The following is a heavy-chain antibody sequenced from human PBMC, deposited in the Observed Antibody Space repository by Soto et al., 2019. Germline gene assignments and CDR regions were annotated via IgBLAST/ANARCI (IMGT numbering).Heavy chain of an antibody. CDR2: ISAYNGNT. CDR1: GYTFTSYG. J-gene: IGHJ3*02. Sequence: ASVKVSCKASGYTFTSYGISWVRQAPGQGLEWMGWISAYNGNTNYAQKLQGRVTMTTDTSTSTAYMELRSPRSDDTAVYYCARDRNPYYYDSSGHDAFDIWGQGTMVTVSS. D-gene: IGHD3-22*01. CDR3: ARDRNPYYYDSSGHDAFDI. V-gene: IGHV1-18*01.